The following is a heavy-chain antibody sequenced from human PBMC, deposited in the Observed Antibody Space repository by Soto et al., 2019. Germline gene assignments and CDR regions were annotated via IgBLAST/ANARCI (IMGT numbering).Heavy chain of an antibody. V-gene: IGHV1-3*01. CDR1: GYTFSGSV. CDR2: INADNGNT. CDR3: ASEIDAPTATSFDY. D-gene: IGHD4-17*01. J-gene: IGHJ4*02. Sequence: QVQLVQSGAEVKKPGASVKVSCKASGYTFSGSVMHWVRQAPGQGLEWMGWINADNGNTKYSQKFQGRVTMTWDTSASTPYGELSSVRSEDPAIYYCASEIDAPTATSFDYWGQGTRVTVSS.